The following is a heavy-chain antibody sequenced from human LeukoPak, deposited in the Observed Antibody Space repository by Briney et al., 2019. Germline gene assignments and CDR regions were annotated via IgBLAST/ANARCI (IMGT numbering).Heavy chain of an antibody. CDR2: ISAYNGNT. D-gene: IGHD3-16*01. V-gene: IGHV1-18*01. Sequence: RASVKVSCKASGYTFTSYGISWVRQAPGQGLEWMGWISAYNGNTNYAQKLQGRVTMTTDTSTSTAYMELRSLRSDDTAVYYCARDWRVYSEGGGGAFDIWGLGTMIIVSS. CDR3: ARDWRVYSEGGGGAFDI. J-gene: IGHJ3*02. CDR1: GYTFTSYG.